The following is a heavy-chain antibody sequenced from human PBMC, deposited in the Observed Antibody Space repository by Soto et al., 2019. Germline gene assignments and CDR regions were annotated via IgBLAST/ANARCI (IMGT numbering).Heavy chain of an antibody. D-gene: IGHD4-17*01. CDR1: SVSNAW. J-gene: IGHJ4*02. V-gene: IGHV3-15*07. CDR3: TTAPFYGGKS. CDR2: IKSKTDGGTT. Sequence: SVSNAWMNWVRQAPGKGPEWVGRIKSKTDGGTTDYAAPVKGRFTISRDDSKNTLYLQMNSLKTEDTAVYYCTTAPFYGGKSWGQGTLVTVSS.